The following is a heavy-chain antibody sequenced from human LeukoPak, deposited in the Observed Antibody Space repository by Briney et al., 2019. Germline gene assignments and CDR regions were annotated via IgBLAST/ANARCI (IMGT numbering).Heavy chain of an antibody. CDR1: GGSFSGYY. V-gene: IGHV4-34*01. D-gene: IGHD1-26*01. J-gene: IGHJ5*02. Sequence: SETLSLTCAVYGGSFSGYYWSWIRQPPGKGLEWIGEINHSGSTNYNPSLKSRVTISVDTSKNQFSLKLSSVTAADTAVYYCARGIVGATKARRFDPWGQGTLVTVSS. CDR3: ARGIVGATKARRFDP. CDR2: INHSGST.